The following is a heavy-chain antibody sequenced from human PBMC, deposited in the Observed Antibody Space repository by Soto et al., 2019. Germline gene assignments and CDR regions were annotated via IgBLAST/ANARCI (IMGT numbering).Heavy chain of an antibody. J-gene: IGHJ6*02. V-gene: IGHV4-30-4*01. Sequence: QVQLQESGPGLVKPSQTLSLTCTVSGGSISSGDYYWSWIRQSPGKGLEWIGYIYYSGSNYYNPSLKSRVTISVYTSKNQFSLKLSSVTAADTAVYYCAREGRYCSGGSCYLYGMDVWGQGTTVTVSS. CDR1: GGSISSGDYY. CDR2: IYYSGSN. CDR3: AREGRYCSGGSCYLYGMDV. D-gene: IGHD2-15*01.